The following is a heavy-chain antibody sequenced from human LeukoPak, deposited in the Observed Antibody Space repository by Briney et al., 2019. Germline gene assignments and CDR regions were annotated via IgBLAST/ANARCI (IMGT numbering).Heavy chain of an antibody. V-gene: IGHV3-66*01. CDR3: AKDGHGQLISDY. CDR2: IYSGGST. Sequence: GGSLRLSCAASEFSAGSNYMTWVRQAPGKGLEWVSLIYSGGSTYYADSVKGRFTISRDNSKNTLYLQMNSLRAEDRAVYYCAKDGHGQLISDYWGQGTLVTVSS. D-gene: IGHD5-18*01. J-gene: IGHJ4*02. CDR1: EFSAGSNY.